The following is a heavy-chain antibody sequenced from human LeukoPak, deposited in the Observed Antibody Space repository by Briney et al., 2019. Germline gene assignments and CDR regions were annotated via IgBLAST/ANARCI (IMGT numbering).Heavy chain of an antibody. V-gene: IGHV4-59*08. Sequence: SETLSLTCTVSGGSISTSSWSWVRQPPGKGLEWIGYIYSSGSTNYNLSLRSRVTISVDTSKNQCSLKVSSVTAADTAVYYCARGSGWYQNWGQGTLVTVSS. D-gene: IGHD6-19*01. CDR3: ARGSGWYQN. CDR1: GGSISTSS. CDR2: IYSSGST. J-gene: IGHJ4*02.